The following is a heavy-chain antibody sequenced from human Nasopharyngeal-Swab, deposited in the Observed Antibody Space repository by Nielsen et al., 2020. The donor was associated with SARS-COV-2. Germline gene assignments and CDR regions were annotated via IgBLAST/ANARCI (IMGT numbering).Heavy chain of an antibody. Sequence: SETLSLTCTVSGGSISSYYWSWTRQPPGKGLEWIGYIYYSGSTNYNPSLKSRVTISVDTSKNQFSLKLSSVTAADTAVYYCARLSSWYLRNYYFDYWGQGTLVTVSS. V-gene: IGHV4-59*01. CDR1: GGSISSYY. D-gene: IGHD6-13*01. CDR3: ARLSSWYLRNYYFDY. J-gene: IGHJ4*02. CDR2: IYYSGST.